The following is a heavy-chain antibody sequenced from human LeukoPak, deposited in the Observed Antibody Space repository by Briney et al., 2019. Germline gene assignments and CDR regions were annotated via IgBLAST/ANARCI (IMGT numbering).Heavy chain of an antibody. CDR2: IKRDGSEK. J-gene: IGHJ4*02. Sequence: GGSLRLSCAASGFTFSSYWMSWVRQAPGKGLEWVANIKRDGSEKYYVDSVKGRFTISRDDAKNSLYLQMNSLRAEDTALYYCARDKGSPYYYDSSGYPLDYWGQGTLVTVSS. V-gene: IGHV3-7*03. CDR3: ARDKGSPYYYDSSGYPLDY. D-gene: IGHD3-22*01. CDR1: GFTFSSYW.